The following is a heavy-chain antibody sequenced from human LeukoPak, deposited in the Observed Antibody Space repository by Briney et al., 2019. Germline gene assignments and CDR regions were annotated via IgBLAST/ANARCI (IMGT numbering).Heavy chain of an antibody. J-gene: IGHJ4*02. V-gene: IGHV3-33*08. D-gene: IGHD2-15*01. CDR2: IWYDGSNK. CDR1: GFTFSSYS. CDR3: ATDRATQYFDY. Sequence: GGSLRLSCAASGFTFSSYSMHWVRQAPGKGLEWVAVIWYDGSNKDYADSVKGRFTVSRDNSRNTLFLQMNSLRVEDTAAYYCATDRATQYFDYWGQGTLVSVPS.